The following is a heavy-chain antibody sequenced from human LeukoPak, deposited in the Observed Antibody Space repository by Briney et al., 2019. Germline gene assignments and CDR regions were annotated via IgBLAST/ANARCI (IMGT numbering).Heavy chain of an antibody. CDR2: ISYDGSNK. J-gene: IGHJ4*02. D-gene: IGHD4-17*01. Sequence: GGSLRLSCAASGFTFSSYGMRWVRQAPGKGLEWVAVISYDGSNKYYADSVKGRFTISRDNSKNTLYLQMNSLRAEDTAVYYCAILQMTTVTSCDYWGQGTLVTVSS. CDR1: GFTFSSYG. CDR3: AILQMTTVTSCDY. V-gene: IGHV3-30*03.